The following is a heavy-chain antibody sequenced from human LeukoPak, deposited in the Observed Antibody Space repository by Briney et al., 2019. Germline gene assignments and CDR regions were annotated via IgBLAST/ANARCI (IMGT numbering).Heavy chain of an antibody. D-gene: IGHD2-2*01. Sequence: PGGSLRLSCAASGFTSTDYYMSWIRQAPGKGLDWVSYTSSSGSPIYYAGSVKGRFAISRDNAKNSLSLQMNSLRAEDTAVYYCARVDCSSTSCYEFDYWGQGTLVIVSS. V-gene: IGHV3-11*04. CDR1: GFTSTDYY. J-gene: IGHJ4*02. CDR3: ARVDCSSTSCYEFDY. CDR2: TSSSGSPI.